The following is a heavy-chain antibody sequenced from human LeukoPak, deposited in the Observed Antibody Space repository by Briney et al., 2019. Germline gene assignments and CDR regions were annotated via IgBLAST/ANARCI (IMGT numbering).Heavy chain of an antibody. J-gene: IGHJ6*02. V-gene: IGHV3-21*01. Sequence: GGSLRLSCAASGFTFSDAWMTWVRQAPGKGLEWVSSISSSSSCIYYADSVKGRFTISRDNAKNSLYLQMNSLRAEDTAVYYCARDGYCSSTSCRPNYYGMDVWGQGTTVTVSS. CDR2: ISSSSSCI. CDR1: GFTFSDAW. D-gene: IGHD2-2*01. CDR3: ARDGYCSSTSCRPNYYGMDV.